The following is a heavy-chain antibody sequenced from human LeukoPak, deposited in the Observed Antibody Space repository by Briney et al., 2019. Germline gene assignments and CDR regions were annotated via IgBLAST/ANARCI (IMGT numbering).Heavy chain of an antibody. CDR2: INWNGGST. D-gene: IGHD2-2*01. J-gene: IGHJ6*02. V-gene: IGHV3-20*04. Sequence: PGGSLRLSCAASGFTFDDYGMSWVRPAPGKGLEWVSGINWNGGSTGYADSVKGRFTISRDNAKNSLYLQMNSLRGEDTALYYCARVGGCSSTSCYGYYYYGMDVWGQGTTVTVSS. CDR3: ARVGGCSSTSCYGYYYYGMDV. CDR1: GFTFDDYG.